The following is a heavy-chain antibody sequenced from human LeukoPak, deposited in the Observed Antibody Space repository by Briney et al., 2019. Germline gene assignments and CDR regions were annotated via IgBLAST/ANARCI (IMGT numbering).Heavy chain of an antibody. V-gene: IGHV3-48*03. CDR3: ARDGTPIYSSGWVYMDV. CDR2: ISASGTLT. J-gene: IGHJ6*04. CDR1: GFSFSSYE. D-gene: IGHD6-25*01. Sequence: GGSLRLSCAASGFSFSSYEMNWVRQAPGKGLERISYISASGTLTHYADSVEGRFTISRDNAKNSLYLQMNSLRGEDTAIYYCARDGTPIYSSGWVYMDVWGKGTTVTISS.